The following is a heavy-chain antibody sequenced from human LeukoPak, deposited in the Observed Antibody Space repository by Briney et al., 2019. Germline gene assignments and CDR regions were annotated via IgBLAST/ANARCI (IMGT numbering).Heavy chain of an antibody. D-gene: IGHD1-26*01. V-gene: IGHV4-38-2*02. Sequence: SQTLSLTCTVSGYSISSGYYWGWIRQPPGKGLEWIGNIYHTGYAYYNESLKSRVTISVDTSANQFSLKLTSVTAADTAVYYCARQRAVGGALIYWGQGALVTVSS. CDR2: IYHTGYA. J-gene: IGHJ4*02. CDR1: GYSISSGYY. CDR3: ARQRAVGGALIY.